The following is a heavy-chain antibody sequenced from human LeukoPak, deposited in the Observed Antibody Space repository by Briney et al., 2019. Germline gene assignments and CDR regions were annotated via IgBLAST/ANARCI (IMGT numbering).Heavy chain of an antibody. J-gene: IGHJ4*02. CDR2: IYYSGST. Sequence: SETLSLTCTVSGVSISTYYWNWIRQLPGKGLEWIGYIYYSGSTNYNPSLKSRVTISVDTSKNQFSLKLSSVTAADTAVYYCARGRQWLVYFDYWGQGTLVTVSS. CDR1: GVSISTYY. D-gene: IGHD6-19*01. V-gene: IGHV4-59*01. CDR3: ARGRQWLVYFDY.